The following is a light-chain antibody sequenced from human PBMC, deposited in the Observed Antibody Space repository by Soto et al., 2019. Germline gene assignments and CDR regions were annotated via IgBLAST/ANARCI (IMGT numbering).Light chain of an antibody. CDR2: GAS. Sequence: EIVLTQSPGTLSLSPGERATLSCRASQSFNSIYLAWYQQKPGQAPKLLIYGASSRATGIPDRFSGSGSGTDFTLTISSLEPEDFAVYYCQQRSNWPSTFGQGTKVDIK. CDR1: QSFNSIY. V-gene: IGKV3D-20*02. J-gene: IGKJ1*01. CDR3: QQRSNWPST.